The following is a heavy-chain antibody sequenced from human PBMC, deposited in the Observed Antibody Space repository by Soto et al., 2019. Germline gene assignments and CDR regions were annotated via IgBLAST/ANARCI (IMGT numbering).Heavy chain of an antibody. D-gene: IGHD2-21*02. CDR3: ERSIVVVTALDY. Sequence: ASVKVSCKASGYTFTSYAMHWVRQAPGQRLEWMGWINAGNGNTKYSQKFQGRVTITRDTSASTAYMELSSLRSEDTAVYYCERSIVVVTALDYWGQGTLVSVSS. V-gene: IGHV1-3*01. CDR1: GYTFTSYA. CDR2: INAGNGNT. J-gene: IGHJ4*02.